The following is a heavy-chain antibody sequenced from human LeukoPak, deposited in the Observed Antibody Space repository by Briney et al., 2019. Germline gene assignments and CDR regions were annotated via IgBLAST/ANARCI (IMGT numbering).Heavy chain of an antibody. V-gene: IGHV3-21*01. CDR3: ARDRGGLVSFDI. CDR2: ISSSSYI. Sequence: GGSLRLSCAASGFTFSSYSMNWVRQAPGKGLEWVSSISSSSYIYYADSVKGRFTISRDNAKNSLYLQMNSLRAEGTAVYYCARDRGGLVSFDIWGQGTMVTVSS. D-gene: IGHD2-15*01. J-gene: IGHJ3*02. CDR1: GFTFSSYS.